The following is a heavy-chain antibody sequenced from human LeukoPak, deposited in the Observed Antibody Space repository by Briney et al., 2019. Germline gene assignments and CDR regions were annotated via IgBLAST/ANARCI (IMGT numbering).Heavy chain of an antibody. J-gene: IGHJ4*02. CDR3: AKEGGSYWDFDY. CDR2: ITSDSVTM. CDR1: GFTFSTYS. V-gene: IGHV3-48*01. D-gene: IGHD1-26*01. Sequence: GGSLRLSCAASGFTFSTYSMNWVRQPPGKGLEWVSYITSDSVTMFYADSVKGRFTISRDNAENSLYLQMNSLRAEDTAVYYCAKEGGSYWDFDYWGQGTLVTVSS.